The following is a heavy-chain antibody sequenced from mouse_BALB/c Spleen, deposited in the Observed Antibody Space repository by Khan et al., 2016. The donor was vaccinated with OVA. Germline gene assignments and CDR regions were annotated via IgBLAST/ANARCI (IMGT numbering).Heavy chain of an antibody. J-gene: IGHJ2*01. CDR2: ISYSGST. D-gene: IGHD1-2*01. CDR1: GYSITSGYG. V-gene: IGHV3-2*02. Sequence: EVQLVESGPGLVKPSQSLSLTCTVTGYSITSGYGWNLIRQFPGNKLEWMGYISYSGSTNYNPSLKSRISITRDTSKNQFFLQLNSVTTEDTATYYCARTARINYWGQGTTLTVSS. CDR3: ARTARINY.